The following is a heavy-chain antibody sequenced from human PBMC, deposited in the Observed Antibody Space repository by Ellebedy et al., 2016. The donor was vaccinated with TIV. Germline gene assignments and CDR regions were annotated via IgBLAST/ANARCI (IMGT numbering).Heavy chain of an antibody. Sequence: GESLKISCKGSGYSFTNYWIAWVRQTPGQGLEWMGIIYPGGSDTRYSPSFQGQVTISADKSISTAYLQWSSLKASDTAIYYCARHGYGDARPLDWGQGTLVTVSS. D-gene: IGHD5-12*01. J-gene: IGHJ4*02. CDR1: GYSFTNYW. CDR2: IYPGGSDT. CDR3: ARHGYGDARPLD. V-gene: IGHV5-51*01.